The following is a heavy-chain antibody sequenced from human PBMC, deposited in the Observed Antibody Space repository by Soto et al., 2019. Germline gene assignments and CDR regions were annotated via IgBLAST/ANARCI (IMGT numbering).Heavy chain of an antibody. V-gene: IGHV3-48*03. Sequence: EVYLLESGGGLVQPGGSLRLSCAASGVIFNNYEMAWVRQAPGKGLEWVSYISSSGTIIVYADSVKGRFTISRDNAKNSLYLQMNSLTAEDTAVYYCAGGVMYSGSYQDWGQGTLVTVSS. CDR1: GVIFNNYE. D-gene: IGHD1-26*01. CDR2: ISSSGTII. J-gene: IGHJ4*02. CDR3: AGGVMYSGSYQD.